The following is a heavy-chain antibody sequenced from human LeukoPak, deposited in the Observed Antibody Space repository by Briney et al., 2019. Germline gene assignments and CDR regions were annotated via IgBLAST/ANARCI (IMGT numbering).Heavy chain of an antibody. CDR2: IRNDGSDK. V-gene: IGHV3-30*02. D-gene: IGHD1-26*01. CDR1: GFTFSNHG. CDR3: AKDGAQYFDY. Sequence: GRSLRLSCAASGFTFSNHGMHWVRLAPGKGLEWVAFIRNDGSDKYYGASVKGRFTISRDNPKNTVYLQMNSLRGEDTAEYYCAKDGAQYFDYWGQGILVTVSS. J-gene: IGHJ4*02.